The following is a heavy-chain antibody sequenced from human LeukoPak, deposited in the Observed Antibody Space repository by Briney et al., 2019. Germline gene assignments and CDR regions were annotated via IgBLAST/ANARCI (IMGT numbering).Heavy chain of an antibody. CDR2: ISGSSSTI. Sequence: GGSLRLSCAASGFTFSSYSMNWVRQAPGKGLEWVSYISGSSSTIYYADSVKGRFTIPRDNAKNSLYLQMNSLRAEDTAVYYCATPFDYWGQGTLVTVSS. V-gene: IGHV3-48*01. CDR1: GFTFSSYS. J-gene: IGHJ4*02. CDR3: ATPFDY.